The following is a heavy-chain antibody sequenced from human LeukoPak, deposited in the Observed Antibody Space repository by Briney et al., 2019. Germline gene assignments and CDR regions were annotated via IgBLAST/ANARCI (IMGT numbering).Heavy chain of an antibody. Sequence: ASVKVSCKASGYIFTRNAINWVRQAPGQGLEWMGWINTNTGNPTYAQGFTGRIVFSLDTSVTTAYLHISSLKAEDTAVYYCARDFLGLRFDYWGQGTLVTVSS. D-gene: IGHD4-17*01. CDR2: INTNTGNP. J-gene: IGHJ4*02. CDR1: GYIFTRNA. CDR3: ARDFLGLRFDY. V-gene: IGHV7-4-1*02.